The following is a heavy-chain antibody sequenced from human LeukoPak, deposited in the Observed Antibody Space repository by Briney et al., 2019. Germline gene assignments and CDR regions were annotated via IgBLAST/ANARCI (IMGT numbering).Heavy chain of an antibody. Sequence: GGSLRLSCAASGFSFSNAWMSWVRQAPGMGLEWVGRIKSKTDGGTTDYAAPVKGRFTISRDNSKNTLYLQMNSLKTEDTAVYFCTTEEVDAFDIWGHGTMVTVSS. CDR1: GFSFSNAW. CDR2: IKSKTDGGTT. CDR3: TTEEVDAFDI. J-gene: IGHJ3*02. V-gene: IGHV3-15*01.